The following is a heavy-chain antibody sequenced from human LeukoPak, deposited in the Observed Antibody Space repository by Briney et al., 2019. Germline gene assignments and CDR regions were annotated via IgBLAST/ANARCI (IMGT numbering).Heavy chain of an antibody. CDR3: ARDPYSSSWSYGMDV. Sequence: GGSLRLSCTASGFTFSSYWMSWVRQTPDKGLEWVANIKQDGSEKVYVDSVKGRFTISRDNAKSSLYPQMSGLRAEDTAVYYCARDPYSSSWSYGMDVWGQGTTVTVSS. V-gene: IGHV3-7*05. CDR2: IKQDGSEK. CDR1: GFTFSSYW. J-gene: IGHJ6*02. D-gene: IGHD6-13*01.